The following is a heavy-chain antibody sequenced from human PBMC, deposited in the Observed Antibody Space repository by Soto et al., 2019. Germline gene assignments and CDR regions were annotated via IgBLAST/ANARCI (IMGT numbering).Heavy chain of an antibody. J-gene: IGHJ4*02. V-gene: IGHV3-30*18. Sequence: PGGSLRLSCAASGFPFSSYGMHWVRQAPGKGLEWVAVISYDGSNKYYADSVKGRFTISRDNSKNTLYLQMNSLRAEDTAVYYCAKDSYLYYYDSSGYHPDYWGQGTLVTV. CDR2: ISYDGSNK. D-gene: IGHD3-22*01. CDR3: AKDSYLYYYDSSGYHPDY. CDR1: GFPFSSYG.